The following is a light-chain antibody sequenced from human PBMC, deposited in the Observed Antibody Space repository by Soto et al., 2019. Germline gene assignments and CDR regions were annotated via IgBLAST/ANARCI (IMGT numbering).Light chain of an antibody. Sequence: DIQMTQSPSSLSASVGDRVTITCRASQSISTYLTWYQQKPGKAPRLLIFGASNLQSGVSSRFSGSGSGTDFTLTIRILQPDDFATDFCQQTNISPRSFGGGTKVEVK. CDR2: GAS. V-gene: IGKV1-39*01. J-gene: IGKJ4*01. CDR3: QQTNISPRS. CDR1: QSISTY.